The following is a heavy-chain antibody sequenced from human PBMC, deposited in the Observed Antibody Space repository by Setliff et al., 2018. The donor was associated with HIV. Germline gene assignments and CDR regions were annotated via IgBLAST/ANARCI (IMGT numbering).Heavy chain of an antibody. CDR3: TRQSPVAGSGAFDI. CDR1: GGSISSYY. D-gene: IGHD6-19*01. CDR2: IYYSGST. Sequence: PSETLSLTCTVSGGSISSYYWSWIRQSPGKGLEWIGYIYYSGSTNYNPSLKSRVTISVDTSKNQFSLKLSSVTAADTAVYYCTRQSPVAGSGAFDIWGQGTMVTVSS. V-gene: IGHV4-59*08. J-gene: IGHJ3*02.